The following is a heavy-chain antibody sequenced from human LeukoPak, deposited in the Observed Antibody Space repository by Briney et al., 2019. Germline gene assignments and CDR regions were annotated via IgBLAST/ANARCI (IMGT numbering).Heavy chain of an antibody. CDR2: IIPIFGTA. CDR1: GGTFSSYA. D-gene: IGHD4-23*01. V-gene: IGHV1-69*06. Sequence: SVKVSCKASGGTFSSYAISWVRQAPGQGLEWMGGIIPIFGTANYAQKFQGRVTITADKSTSTAYMELSSLRSEDTAVYYCARRASGNSNYFDYWGQGTLVTVSS. J-gene: IGHJ4*02. CDR3: ARRASGNSNYFDY.